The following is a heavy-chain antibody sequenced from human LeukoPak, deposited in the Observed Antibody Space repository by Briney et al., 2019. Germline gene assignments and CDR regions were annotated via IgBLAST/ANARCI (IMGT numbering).Heavy chain of an antibody. V-gene: IGHV3-23*01. J-gene: IGHJ4*02. Sequence: PGGSLRLSCVASGFPFSSYWMTWVRQAPGKRLEWVSLISDSGGSTYYADPVKGRFTISRDNSKDTLYLQMNSLRAEDTAVYYCAKEGPSNYYGSGSYSYLGYWGQGTLVTVSS. CDR1: GFPFSSYW. D-gene: IGHD3-10*01. CDR2: ISDSGGST. CDR3: AKEGPSNYYGSGSYSYLGY.